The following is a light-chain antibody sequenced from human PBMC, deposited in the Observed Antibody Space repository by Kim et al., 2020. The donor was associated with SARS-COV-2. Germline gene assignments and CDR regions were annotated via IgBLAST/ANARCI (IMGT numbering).Light chain of an antibody. V-gene: IGKV3-15*01. Sequence: EIVMTQSPATLSVSPGERATLACRASQSVSSNLAWYQQKPGQAPRLLIYDASTRATGISARFSGSGSGSEFTLTISSLQSEDFAVYYCQQYNKWPMYTFGQGTKLEI. CDR1: QSVSSN. CDR3: QQYNKWPMYT. CDR2: DAS. J-gene: IGKJ2*01.